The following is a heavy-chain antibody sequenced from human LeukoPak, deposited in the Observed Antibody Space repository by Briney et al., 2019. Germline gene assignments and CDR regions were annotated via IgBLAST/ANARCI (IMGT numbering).Heavy chain of an antibody. CDR3: AKPSHTRGGYNH. CDR1: GYTFSSYA. D-gene: IGHD5-24*01. J-gene: IGHJ4*01. Sequence: GGSLRLSCVGSGYTFSSYAMCWVSQAPREGGEGGSSITGSGGSTYYTESLKGRVTISRDNSQNNLSLQMNTVRAEDTAVYYLAKPSHTRGGYNHWGQGTLVTVSS. V-gene: IGHV3-23*01. CDR2: ITGSGGST.